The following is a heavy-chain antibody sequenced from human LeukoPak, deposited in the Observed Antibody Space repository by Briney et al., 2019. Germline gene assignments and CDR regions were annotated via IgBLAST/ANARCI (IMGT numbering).Heavy chain of an antibody. CDR3: ARFGLVKYYYDSNAFDI. CDR2: IYYSGST. D-gene: IGHD3-22*01. J-gene: IGHJ3*02. Sequence: SETLSLTCTVSGGSMSPYHWGWIRQPPGKGLEWTGYIYYSGSTNYNPSLNSRVTISVDTSKNQFSLRLSSVTAADTAVYYCARFGLVKYYYDSNAFDIWGQGTMVTVSS. CDR1: GGSMSPYH. V-gene: IGHV4-59*08.